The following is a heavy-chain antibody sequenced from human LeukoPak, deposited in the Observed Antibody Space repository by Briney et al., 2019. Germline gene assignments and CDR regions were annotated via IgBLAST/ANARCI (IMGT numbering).Heavy chain of an antibody. J-gene: IGHJ4*02. CDR2: ISSSSSTI. V-gene: IGHV3-48*01. CDR3: ARGGGITMIVY. D-gene: IGHD3-22*01. CDR1: GFTFSSYS. Sequence: GGSLRLSCAASGFTFSSYSMNWVRQAPGKGLEWVSYISSSSSTIYYADSVKGRFTISRDNAKNSLYLQMNSLRAEDTAVYYCARGGGITMIVYWGQGTLVTVSS.